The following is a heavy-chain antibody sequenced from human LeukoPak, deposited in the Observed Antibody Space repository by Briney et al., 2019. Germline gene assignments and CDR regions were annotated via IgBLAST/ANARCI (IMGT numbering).Heavy chain of an antibody. V-gene: IGHV3-30*18. CDR3: AKGSGYYYYYAMDV. Sequence: GRSLRLSCAASGFTFSSYGMHWVRQAPGKGLEWVAVKSYDGSNKYYADSVKGRFTISRDNSKNTLYLQMNSLRAEDTAVYYCAKGSGYYYYYAMDVWGQGTTVTVSS. J-gene: IGHJ6*02. CDR1: GFTFSSYG. CDR2: KSYDGSNK.